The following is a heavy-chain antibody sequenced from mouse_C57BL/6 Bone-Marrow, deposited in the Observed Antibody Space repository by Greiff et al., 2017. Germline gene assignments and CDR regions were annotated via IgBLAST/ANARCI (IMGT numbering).Heavy chain of an antibody. J-gene: IGHJ4*01. CDR1: GFSLTSYG. CDR3: ARKGGWELFYAMDY. D-gene: IGHD2-3*01. Sequence: VKLMESGPGLVQPSQSLSITCTVSGFSLTSYGVHWVRQSPGKGLEWLGVIWSGGSTDYNAAFISRLSISKDNSKSQVFFKMNSLQADDTAIDYCARKGGWELFYAMDYWGQGTSVTVSS. V-gene: IGHV2-2*01. CDR2: IWSGGST.